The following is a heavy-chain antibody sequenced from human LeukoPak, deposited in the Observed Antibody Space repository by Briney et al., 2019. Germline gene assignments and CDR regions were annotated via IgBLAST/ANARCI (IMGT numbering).Heavy chain of an antibody. CDR3: AKQFYGDYGAFNY. J-gene: IGHJ4*02. Sequence: GGSLRLSCAASGFTFTSYAMNWGRQAPGKGLDWVSVISDSGGSTYYADSVKGRFTISRDNSKNTLYLQMNSLRAEDTAVYYCAKQFYGDYGAFNYWGQGTLVTVSS. CDR2: ISDSGGST. V-gene: IGHV3-23*01. CDR1: GFTFTSYA. D-gene: IGHD4-17*01.